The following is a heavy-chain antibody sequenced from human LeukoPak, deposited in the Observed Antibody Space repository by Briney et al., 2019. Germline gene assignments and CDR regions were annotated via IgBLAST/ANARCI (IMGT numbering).Heavy chain of an antibody. D-gene: IGHD2-2*02. CDR1: GYTFPNCW. CDR2: RYPVFSDS. V-gene: IGHV5-51*01. CDR3: ARAPYGYTSSGYLGSYNWFDP. J-gene: IGHJ5*02. Sequence: ESLKISCKGSGYTFPNCWIVWVLQMPGTGLECVVIRYPVFSDSRYSPSFQDQVTMSVDTSISHAYLKWSSVKASDTAMYYCARAPYGYTSSGYLGSYNWFDPWGQGSLVTVSS.